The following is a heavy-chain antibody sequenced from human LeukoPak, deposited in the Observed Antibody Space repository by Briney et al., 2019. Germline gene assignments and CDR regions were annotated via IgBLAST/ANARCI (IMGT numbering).Heavy chain of an antibody. CDR2: ISSSGSTI. CDR1: GFTFSSYE. CDR3: ARDRGWELTTYYFDY. V-gene: IGHV3-48*03. D-gene: IGHD1-26*01. J-gene: IGHJ4*02. Sequence: PGGSLRLSCAASGFTFSSYEMNWVRQAPGKGLEWVSYISSSGSTIYYADSVKGRFTISRDNAKNSLYLQMNSLRVEDTAVYYCARDRGWELTTYYFDYWGQGTLVTVSS.